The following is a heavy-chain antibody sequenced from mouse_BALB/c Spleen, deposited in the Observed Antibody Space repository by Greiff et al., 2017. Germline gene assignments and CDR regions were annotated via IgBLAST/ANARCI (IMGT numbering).Heavy chain of an antibody. Sequence: EVQLQESGGGLVKPGGSLKLSCAASGFAFSSYDMSWVRQTPEKRLEWVAYISSGGGSTYYPDTVKGRFTISRDNAKNTLYLQMSSLKSEDTAMYYCARHEGWFAYWGQGTLVAVSA. J-gene: IGHJ3*01. V-gene: IGHV5-12-1*01. CDR1: GFAFSSYD. CDR3: ARHEGWFAY. CDR2: ISSGGGST.